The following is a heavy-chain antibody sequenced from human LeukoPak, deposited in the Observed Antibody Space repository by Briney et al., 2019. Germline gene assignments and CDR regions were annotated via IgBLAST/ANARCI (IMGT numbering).Heavy chain of an antibody. J-gene: IGHJ6*03. CDR2: IYSDNT. Sequence: GGSLRLSCTVSGFTVSSNSMSWVRQAPGKGLEWVSFIYSDNTHYSDSVKGRFTISRDNSKNTLYLQMNSLRAEDTAVYYCARVQGHSSSWYWTNHYYYMDVWGKGTTVTISS. D-gene: IGHD6-13*01. CDR3: ARVQGHSSSWYWTNHYYYMDV. CDR1: GFTVSSNS. V-gene: IGHV3-53*01.